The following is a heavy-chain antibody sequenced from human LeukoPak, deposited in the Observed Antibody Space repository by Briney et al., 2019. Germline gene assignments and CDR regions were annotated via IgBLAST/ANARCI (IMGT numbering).Heavy chain of an antibody. V-gene: IGHV1-69*01. J-gene: IGHJ3*02. CDR3: ARGARYYDFWSGYYPDAFDI. D-gene: IGHD3-3*01. CDR2: IIPIFGTA. CDR1: GGTFSSYA. Sequence: SVKVSCKASGGTFSSYAISWVRQAPGQGLEWMGGIIPIFGTANYAQKFQGRVTITADESTSTAYMELSSLRSEDTAVYYCARGARYYDFWSGYYPDAFDIWGQGTMVTVSS.